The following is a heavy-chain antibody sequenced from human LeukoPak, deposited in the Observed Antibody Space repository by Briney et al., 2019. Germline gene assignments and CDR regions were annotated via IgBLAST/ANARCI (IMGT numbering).Heavy chain of an antibody. J-gene: IGHJ4*02. CDR3: ARRYGRPFDY. V-gene: IGHV5-51*01. CDR1: ESTFNSYW. Sequence: GESLKISCKGSESTFNSYWIAWVRQMPGKGLEWMGIIYPGDSDTRYSPSFQGQVTISADKSTSTAYLQWSSLKASDTAMYYCARRYGRPFDYWGQGTLVTVSS. CDR2: IYPGDSDT. D-gene: IGHD4-17*01.